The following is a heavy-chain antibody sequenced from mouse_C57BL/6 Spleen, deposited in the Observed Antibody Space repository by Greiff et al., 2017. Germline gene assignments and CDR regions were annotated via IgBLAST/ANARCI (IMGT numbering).Heavy chain of an antibody. CDR1: GYSITSGYY. V-gene: IGHV3-6*01. CDR2: LSYDGSN. D-gene: IGHD2-1*01. Sequence: DVQLQESGPGLVKPSQSLSLTCSVTGYSITSGYYWNWIRQFPGSKLEWMGYLSYDGSNNYNPSLKNRISITRDTSKNPFFLKLNSVTTEDTATYYCARNRNSYFDYWGQGTTLTVSS. J-gene: IGHJ2*01. CDR3: ARNRNSYFDY.